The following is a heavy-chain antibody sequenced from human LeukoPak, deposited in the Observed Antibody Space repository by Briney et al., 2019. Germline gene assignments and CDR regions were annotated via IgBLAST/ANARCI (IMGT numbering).Heavy chain of an antibody. CDR1: GFTFDDYA. Sequence: GGSLRLSCAASGFTFDDYAMSWVRQVPEKGLEWVSGIHWNGGTTGYADSVKGRFIISRDNAKNFLYLQMNSLRAEDTAFYYCARDSLRYFDFAFDLWGQGTMVTVSS. D-gene: IGHD3-9*01. V-gene: IGHV3-20*04. CDR2: IHWNGGTT. CDR3: ARDSLRYFDFAFDL. J-gene: IGHJ3*01.